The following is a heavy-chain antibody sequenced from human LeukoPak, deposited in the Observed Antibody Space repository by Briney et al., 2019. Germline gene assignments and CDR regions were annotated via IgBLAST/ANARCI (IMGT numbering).Heavy chain of an antibody. Sequence: GGSLRLSCAASGFTFSSYEMRWVRQAPGKGLGWVALISYDGSNKYYADSVKGRFTISRDNSKNTLYLQVNSVKAEDTAVYYCAKRYSSAWDFDYWGQGTLVTVSS. J-gene: IGHJ4*02. V-gene: IGHV3-30*18. CDR1: GFTFSSYE. CDR3: AKRYSSAWDFDY. D-gene: IGHD6-19*01. CDR2: ISYDGSNK.